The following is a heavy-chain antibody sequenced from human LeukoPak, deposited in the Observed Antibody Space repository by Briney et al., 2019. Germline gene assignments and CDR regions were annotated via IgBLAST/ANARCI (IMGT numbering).Heavy chain of an antibody. Sequence: PGGSLRLSCAASGFTFSSYAMSWVRQAPGKGLEWVSAISGSGGSTYYADSVKGRFTISRDNSKNTLYLQMNGLRAEDTAVYYCARALYSSSWYNFDYWGQGTLVTVSS. J-gene: IGHJ4*02. V-gene: IGHV3-23*01. CDR2: ISGSGGST. CDR1: GFTFSSYA. CDR3: ARALYSSSWYNFDY. D-gene: IGHD6-13*01.